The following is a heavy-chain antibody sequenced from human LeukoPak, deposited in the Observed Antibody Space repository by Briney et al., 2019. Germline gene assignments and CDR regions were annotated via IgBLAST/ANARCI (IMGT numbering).Heavy chain of an antibody. Sequence: GSLRLSCAASGFTFSSYAMHWIRQPPGKGLEWIGSIYYSGSTYFNPSLKSRVTISVDTSKNQFSLKLSSVTAADTAVYYCARQKGPYSGSYVEAYFDYWGQGTLVTVSS. J-gene: IGHJ4*02. CDR1: GFTFSSYA. CDR2: IYYSGST. D-gene: IGHD1-26*01. CDR3: ARQKGPYSGSYVEAYFDY. V-gene: IGHV4-39*01.